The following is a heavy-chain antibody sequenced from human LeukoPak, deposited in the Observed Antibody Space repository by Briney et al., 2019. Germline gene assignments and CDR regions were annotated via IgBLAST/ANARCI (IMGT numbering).Heavy chain of an antibody. Sequence: PETLSLTCAVYGGSFSGYYWSWIRQPPGKGLEWIGEINHSGSTNYNPSLKSRVTISVDTSKNQFSLKLSSVTAADTAVYYCAARYRHYDILTGYYPDWGQGTLVTVSS. CDR3: AARYRHYDILTGYYPD. D-gene: IGHD3-9*01. CDR1: GGSFSGYY. J-gene: IGHJ4*02. V-gene: IGHV4-34*01. CDR2: INHSGST.